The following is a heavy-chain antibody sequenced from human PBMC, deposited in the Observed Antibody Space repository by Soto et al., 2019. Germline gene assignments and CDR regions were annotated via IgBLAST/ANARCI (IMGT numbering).Heavy chain of an antibody. V-gene: IGHV4-34*01. CDR2: INHSGST. CDR1: SGSFSGYY. Sequence: QVQLQQWGAGLLKPSETLSLTCAVYSGSFSGYYWSWIRQPPGKGLEWIGEINHSGSTNYNPSLKSRVTISVDTSKNQFSLKLSSVTAADTAVYYCARGGNSGYVWWGQGTLVTVSS. CDR3: ARGGNSGYVW. J-gene: IGHJ4*02. D-gene: IGHD5-12*01.